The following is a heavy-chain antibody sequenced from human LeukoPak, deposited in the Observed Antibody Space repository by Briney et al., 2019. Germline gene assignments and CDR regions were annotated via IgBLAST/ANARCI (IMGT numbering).Heavy chain of an antibody. CDR2: ISGSGGST. CDR1: GFTFSSYA. V-gene: IGHV3-23*01. CDR3: AKVPAAYSYYFDY. D-gene: IGHD2-2*01. J-gene: IGHJ4*02. Sequence: RGSLRLSCAASGFTFSSYAMSWVRQAPGKGLEWVSAISGSGGSTYYADSVKGRFTISRDNSKNTLYLQMNSLRAEDTAVYYCAKVPAAYSYYFDYWGQGTLVTVSS.